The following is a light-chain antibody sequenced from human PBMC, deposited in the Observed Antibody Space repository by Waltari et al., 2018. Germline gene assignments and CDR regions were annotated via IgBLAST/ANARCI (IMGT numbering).Light chain of an antibody. CDR3: QQYYSAPYT. CDR1: QSVLYSSNNKNY. V-gene: IGKV4-1*01. J-gene: IGKJ2*01. CDR2: WAS. Sequence: DIVMTQSPDSLAVSLGERATINCKSSQSVLYSSNNKNYLTWYQQKPGQPPKLLIYWASTRESGVPDRFSGSASGTDFTLTISSLQAEDVAVYYCQQYYSAPYTFGQGTKV.